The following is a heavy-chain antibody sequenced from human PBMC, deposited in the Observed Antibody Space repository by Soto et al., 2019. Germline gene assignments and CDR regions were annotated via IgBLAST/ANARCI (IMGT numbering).Heavy chain of an antibody. CDR3: AKSWFGELLPKSYYFEY. Sequence: EVQLLESGGGLVQPGGSLRLSCAASGFTFSSYAMSWVRQAPGKGLEWVSAISGSGGSTYYADSVQGRFTISRDNSKNTLCLQMNSLRAEDTAVSYCAKSWFGELLPKSYYFEYWGQGTLFTVSS. V-gene: IGHV3-23*01. D-gene: IGHD3-10*01. CDR1: GFTFSSYA. CDR2: ISGSGGST. J-gene: IGHJ4*02.